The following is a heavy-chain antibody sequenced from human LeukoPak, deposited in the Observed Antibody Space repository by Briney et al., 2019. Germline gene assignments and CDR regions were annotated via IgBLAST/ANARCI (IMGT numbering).Heavy chain of an antibody. Sequence: SETLSLTCTVSGGSISSSSYYWGWIRQPPGKGLEWIGSIYYSGSTYYNPSLKSRVTISVDTSKNQFSLKLSSVTAADTAVYYCARGPGDDSSAFWYFDYWGQGTLVTVSS. CDR1: GGSISSSSYY. CDR2: IYYSGST. V-gene: IGHV4-39*01. CDR3: ARGPGDDSSAFWYFDY. J-gene: IGHJ4*02. D-gene: IGHD3-22*01.